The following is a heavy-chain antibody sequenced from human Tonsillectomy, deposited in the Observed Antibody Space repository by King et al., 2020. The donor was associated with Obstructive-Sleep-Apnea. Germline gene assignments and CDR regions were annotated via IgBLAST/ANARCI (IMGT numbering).Heavy chain of an antibody. J-gene: IGHJ4*02. CDR1: GFTFTIYA. CDR3: AKDWGDGVFPSPLDY. D-gene: IGHD2-21*02. CDR2: IGGSGDST. Sequence: EVQLVESGGGLVQPGGSLRLSCAASGFTFTIYAMSCVRQAPGKGLEWVSSIGGSGDSTYYAESVKGRFTIHRENSKNTLFLQMNSLRADDTAVYYCAKDWGDGVFPSPLDYWGQGNLDTVS. V-gene: IGHV3-23*04.